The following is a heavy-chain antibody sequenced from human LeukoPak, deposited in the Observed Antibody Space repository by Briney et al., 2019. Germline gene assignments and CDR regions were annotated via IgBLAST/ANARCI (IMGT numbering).Heavy chain of an antibody. CDR2: INHSGST. Sequence: SETLSLTSALYGGSFSGYYWSWIRQPPGKGLEWIGEINHSGSTNYNPSPKRRVTISVDTSKNQFSLKLSSVTAADTAVYYCARQIYGDLYYFDYWGQGTLVSVSS. J-gene: IGHJ4*02. CDR3: ARQIYGDLYYFDY. V-gene: IGHV4-34*01. D-gene: IGHD4-17*01. CDR1: GGSFSGYY.